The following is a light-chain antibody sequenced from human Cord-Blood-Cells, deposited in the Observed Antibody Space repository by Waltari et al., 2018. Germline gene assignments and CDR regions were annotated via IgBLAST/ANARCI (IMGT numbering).Light chain of an antibody. V-gene: IGLV3-1*01. J-gene: IGLJ2*01. Sequence: SYELTQPPSVSVSPGQTASITCSGDKLGDKYACWYQQKPGQSPVLVIYQESKRPSGIPGRFSCSNSGNTATLTISGTQAMDEADYCCQAWDSSTVVFGGGTKLTVL. CDR1: KLGDKY. CDR3: QAWDSSTVV. CDR2: QES.